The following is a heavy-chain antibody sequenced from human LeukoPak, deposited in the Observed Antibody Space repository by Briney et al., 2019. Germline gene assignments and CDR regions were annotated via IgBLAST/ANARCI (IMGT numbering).Heavy chain of an antibody. Sequence: GGSLRLSCAASGFTFSNYAMTWVRQAPGKGLEWVSGINWNGGSTGDADSVKGRFTISRDNAKNSLYLQMNSLRAEDTALYYCARDLTGTTAGTMDVWGKGTTVTVSS. J-gene: IGHJ6*04. CDR1: GFTFSNYA. D-gene: IGHD1-20*01. V-gene: IGHV3-20*04. CDR2: INWNGGST. CDR3: ARDLTGTTAGTMDV.